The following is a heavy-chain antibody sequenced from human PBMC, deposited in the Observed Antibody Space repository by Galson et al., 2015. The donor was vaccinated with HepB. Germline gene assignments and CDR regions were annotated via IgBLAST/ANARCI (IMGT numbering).Heavy chain of an antibody. D-gene: IGHD6-19*01. V-gene: IGHV6-1*01. CDR1: GDSVSSNSAA. J-gene: IGHJ3*02. CDR3: ARERRMYSSGWYWWGGEAFDI. CDR2: TYYRSKWYN. Sequence: CAISGDSVSSNSAAWNWIRQSPSRGLEWLGRTYYRSKWYNDYAVSVKSRIIINPDTSKNQFSLQLNSVTPEDTAVYYCARERRMYSSGWYWWGGEAFDIWGQGTMVTVSS.